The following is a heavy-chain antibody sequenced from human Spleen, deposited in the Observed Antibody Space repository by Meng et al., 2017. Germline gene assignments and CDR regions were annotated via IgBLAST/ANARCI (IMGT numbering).Heavy chain of an antibody. CDR2: TDRSGTT. J-gene: IGHJ6*02. CDR1: GGSFSGYY. D-gene: IGHD1-26*01. V-gene: IGHV4-34*01. CDR3: ARQEMGATFYYYAMDI. Sequence: SETLSLTCAVYGGSFSGYYWTWIRQPPGKGLEWIGETDRSGTTKYNPSLKSRVTIPVDTSKNQFSLKLSSVTAADTAVYYCARQEMGATFYYYAMDIWGQGTTVTVSS.